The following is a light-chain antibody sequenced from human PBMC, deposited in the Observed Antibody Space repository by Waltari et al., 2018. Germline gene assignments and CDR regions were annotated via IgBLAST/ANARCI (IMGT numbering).Light chain of an antibody. CDR1: SSNLGSNY. CDR3: AAWDDSVSGPV. Sequence: QSVLTQPPSASWTPGQRVTISCSESSSNLGSNYVYWYQQLPGTAPKLLIYRNNPRPSGVPDRFSGSKSGTSASLAISGLRSEDEADYYCAAWDDSVSGPVFGGGTKLTVL. V-gene: IGLV1-47*01. CDR2: RNN. J-gene: IGLJ2*01.